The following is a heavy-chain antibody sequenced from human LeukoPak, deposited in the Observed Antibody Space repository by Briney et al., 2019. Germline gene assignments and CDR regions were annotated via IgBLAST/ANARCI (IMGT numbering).Heavy chain of an antibody. CDR1: GGSISGGSYY. V-gene: IGHV4-61*02. CDR2: IYTSGST. J-gene: IGHJ4*02. D-gene: IGHD6-19*01. Sequence: SQTLSLTCTVSGGSISGGSYYWSWIRQPAGKGLEWIGRIYTSGSTNYNPSLKSRVTLSVDTSKNQFSLKLSSVTAADTAVYYCARLQSGWFYFDYWGQGTLVTVTS. CDR3: ARLQSGWFYFDY.